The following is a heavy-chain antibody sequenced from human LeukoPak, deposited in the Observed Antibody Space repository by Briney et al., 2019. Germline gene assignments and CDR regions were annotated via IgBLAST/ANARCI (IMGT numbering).Heavy chain of an antibody. V-gene: IGHV1-69*13. CDR3: ARVPRARAGYAYYFDY. CDR1: GGTSSSYA. J-gene: IGHJ4*02. Sequence: ASVKVSCKASGGTSSSYAISWVRQAPGQGLEWMGGIIPIFGTANYAQKFQGRVTITADESTSTAYMELSGLRSEDTAVYYCARVPRARAGYAYYFDYWGQGTLVTVSS. CDR2: IIPIFGTA. D-gene: IGHD5-12*01.